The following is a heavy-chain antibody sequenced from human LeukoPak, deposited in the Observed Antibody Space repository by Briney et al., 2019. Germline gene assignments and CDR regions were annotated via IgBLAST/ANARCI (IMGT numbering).Heavy chain of an antibody. D-gene: IGHD6-13*01. CDR3: AREKQQLLENWFDP. CDR1: GYSISSGYY. J-gene: IGHJ5*02. V-gene: IGHV4-38-2*02. Sequence: PSETLSLTCTVSGYSISSGYYWGWIRQPPGKGLEWIGSIYHSGSTYYNPSLKSRVTISVDTSKNQFSLKLSSVTAADTAVYYCAREKQQLLENWFDPWGQGTLVTVSS. CDR2: IYHSGST.